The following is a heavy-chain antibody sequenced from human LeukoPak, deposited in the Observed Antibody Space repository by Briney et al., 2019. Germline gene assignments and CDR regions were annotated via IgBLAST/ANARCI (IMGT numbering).Heavy chain of an antibody. CDR2: IYYSGST. J-gene: IGHJ3*02. CDR3: ARHDYDFWSGYYTAGPFDI. CDR1: GGSFSGYY. V-gene: IGHV4-34*01. Sequence: SETLSLTCAVYGGSFSGYYWSWIRQPPGKGLEWIGSIYYSGSTYYNPSLKSRVTISVDTSKNQFSLKLSSVTAADTAVYYCARHDYDFWSGYYTAGPFDIWGQGTMVTVSS. D-gene: IGHD3-3*01.